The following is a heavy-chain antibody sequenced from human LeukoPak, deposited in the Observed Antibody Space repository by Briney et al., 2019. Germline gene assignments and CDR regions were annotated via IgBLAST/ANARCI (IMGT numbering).Heavy chain of an antibody. CDR1: GFTFGDYA. CDR2: IRSKAYGGTT. D-gene: IGHD2-2*01. J-gene: IGHJ6*02. Sequence: GGSLRLSCTASGFTFGDYAMSWVRQAPGKGLEWVGFIRSKAYGGTTEYAASVKGRFTISRDDSKSIPYLQMNSLKTEDTAVYYCTRGNIVVVPAADVWGQGTTVTVSS. V-gene: IGHV3-49*04. CDR3: TRGNIVVVPAADV.